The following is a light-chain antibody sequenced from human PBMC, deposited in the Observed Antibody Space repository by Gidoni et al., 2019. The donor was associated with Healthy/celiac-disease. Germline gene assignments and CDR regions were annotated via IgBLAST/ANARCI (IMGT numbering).Light chain of an antibody. J-gene: IGKJ2*01. CDR2: WAS. Sequence: ILITQSPDSLAVSLGERATINCKSSQSILYSSNNKNYLAWYQQKPGQPPKLLIYWASTRESGVPDRFSGSGSGTDFTLTISSLQAEDVAVYYCQQYYSTPYTFGQGTKLEIK. CDR3: QQYYSTPYT. V-gene: IGKV4-1*01. CDR1: QSILYSSNNKNY.